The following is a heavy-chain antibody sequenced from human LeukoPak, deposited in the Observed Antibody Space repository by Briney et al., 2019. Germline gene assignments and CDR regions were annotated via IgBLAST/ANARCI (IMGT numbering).Heavy chain of an antibody. CDR3: ARGRGYSYGYAPLIDY. CDR1: GFTFSSYA. D-gene: IGHD5-18*01. CDR2: ISYDGSNK. V-gene: IGHV3-30-3*01. J-gene: IGHJ4*02. Sequence: PGGSLRLPCAASGFTFSSYAMHWVRQAPGKGLEWVAVISYDGSNKYYADSVKGRFTISRDNSKNTLYLQMNSLRAEDTAVYYCARGRGYSYGYAPLIDYWGQGILVTVSS.